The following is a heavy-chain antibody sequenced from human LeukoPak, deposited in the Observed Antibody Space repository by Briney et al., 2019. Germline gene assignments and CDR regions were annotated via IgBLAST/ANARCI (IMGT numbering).Heavy chain of an antibody. V-gene: IGHV3-72*01. CDR1: GFTFSDHD. D-gene: IGHD1-26*01. CDR3: ATVRMVTATRGDTFDY. J-gene: IGHJ4*02. CDR2: IRKKHNSYIT. Sequence: GGSLRLSCAASGFTFSDHDMDWVRQAPGKGLEWVGRIRKKHNSYITEYASSAKGRFTISRHDSTTSLYLQMNSLKTEDTAVYYCATVRMVTATRGDTFDYWGQGTLVTVSS.